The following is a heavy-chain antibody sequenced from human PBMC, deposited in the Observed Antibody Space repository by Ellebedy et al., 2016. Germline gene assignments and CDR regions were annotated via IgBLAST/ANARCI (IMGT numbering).Heavy chain of an antibody. V-gene: IGHV1-69*10. D-gene: IGHD4-17*01. CDR2: IIPILGIA. Sequence: ASVKVSCKASGYTFTSNDINWVRQATGQGLEWMGGIIPILGIANYAQKFQGRVTMTRDTSTSTVHMELSSLRSEDTAVYYCARGNGDFEDWFDPWGQGTLVIVSS. J-gene: IGHJ5*02. CDR1: GYTFTSND. CDR3: ARGNGDFEDWFDP.